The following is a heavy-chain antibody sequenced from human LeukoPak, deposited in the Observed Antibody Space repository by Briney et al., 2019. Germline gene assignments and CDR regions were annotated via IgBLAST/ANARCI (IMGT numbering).Heavy chain of an antibody. D-gene: IGHD6-19*01. CDR2: IYTSGTT. V-gene: IGHV4-4*07. J-gene: IGHJ4*02. CDR3: ARCASNRGWYFDY. CDR1: GVSISSYS. Sequence: LGTLSLTCTVSGVSISSYSWSWIRQSAGKGLEWVGHIYTSGTTVYNPSLKSQVAVSVDTSKNLFSLTVSSVTAADTAMYYCARCASNRGWYFDYWGQGALVTVSS.